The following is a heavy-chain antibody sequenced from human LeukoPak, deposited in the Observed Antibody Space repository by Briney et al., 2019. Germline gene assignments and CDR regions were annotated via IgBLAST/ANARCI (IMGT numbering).Heavy chain of an antibody. J-gene: IGHJ4*02. CDR3: ARDSVPYYYDSSGYSPFDY. V-gene: IGHV1-3*01. Sequence: ASVKVSCKASGYTFTSYAMHWVRQAPGQRLEWMGWINAGNGNTKYSLKFQGRVTITRDTSASTAYMELSSLRSEDTAVYYCARDSVPYYYDSSGYSPFDYWGQGTLVTVSS. D-gene: IGHD3-22*01. CDR1: GYTFTSYA. CDR2: INAGNGNT.